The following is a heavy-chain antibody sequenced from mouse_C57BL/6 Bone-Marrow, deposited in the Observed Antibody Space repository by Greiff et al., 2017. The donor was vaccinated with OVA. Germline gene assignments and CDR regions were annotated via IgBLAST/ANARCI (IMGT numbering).Heavy chain of an antibody. V-gene: IGHV1-69*01. CDR3: AREDYYAMDY. J-gene: IGHJ4*01. CDR2: IDPSDSYT. Sequence: VKLQQPGAELVMPGASVKLSCKASGYTFTSYWMHWVKQRPGQGLEWIGEIDPSDSYTNYNQKFKGKSTLTVDKSSSTAYMQLSSLTSEDSAVYYCAREDYYAMDYWGQGTSVTVSS. CDR1: GYTFTSYW.